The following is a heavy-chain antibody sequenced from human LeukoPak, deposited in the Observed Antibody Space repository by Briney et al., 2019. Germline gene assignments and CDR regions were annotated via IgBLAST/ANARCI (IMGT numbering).Heavy chain of an antibody. D-gene: IGHD6-19*01. CDR3: ATSSGWYNFGY. Sequence: SETLSLTCTVSGGSISSGGFYWSWIRQPAGKGLEWIGRIYTLGSTNYNPSLKSRVTISVDTSKNQFSLKLSSVTAADTAVYYCATSSGWYNFGYWGQGTLVTVSS. CDR2: IYTLGST. J-gene: IGHJ4*02. V-gene: IGHV4-61*02. CDR1: GGSISSGGFY.